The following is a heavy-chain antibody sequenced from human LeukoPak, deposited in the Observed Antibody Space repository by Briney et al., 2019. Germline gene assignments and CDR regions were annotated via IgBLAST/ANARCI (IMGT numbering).Heavy chain of an antibody. Sequence: GGSLRLSCAASGFTLSNSWMSWVRQAPGKGLEWVANIKQDGSEKYYVDSVRGRFTISRDNAKNSLYIQMNSLTAEDTAVYYCASDFQGGLDYWGQGTLVTVSS. CDR3: ASDFQGGLDY. D-gene: IGHD2-15*01. J-gene: IGHJ4*02. V-gene: IGHV3-7*01. CDR1: GFTLSNSW. CDR2: IKQDGSEK.